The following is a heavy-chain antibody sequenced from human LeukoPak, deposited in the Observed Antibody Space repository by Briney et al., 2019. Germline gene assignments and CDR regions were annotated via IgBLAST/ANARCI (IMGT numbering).Heavy chain of an antibody. CDR1: EFTFTSYE. Sequence: GGSLRLSCAATEFTFTSYELNWVRQAPGKGLEWVSYISSSGNTISYADSVKGRFTISRDNAKNSLYLQVISLRAEDTAVYYCARGPSIAARYDSFDIWGQGTMVTVSS. CDR2: ISSSGNTI. CDR3: ARGPSIAARYDSFDI. J-gene: IGHJ3*02. V-gene: IGHV3-48*03. D-gene: IGHD6-6*01.